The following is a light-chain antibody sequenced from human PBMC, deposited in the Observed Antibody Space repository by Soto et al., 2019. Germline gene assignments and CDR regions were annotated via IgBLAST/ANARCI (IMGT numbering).Light chain of an antibody. J-gene: IGLJ3*02. CDR2: GNS. CDR3: QSYDISLTTWV. V-gene: IGLV1-40*01. Sequence: QSVLTQPPSVSGAPRQRVTISCTGSSSNIGAGYDVHWYQQLPGTAPKLLIYGNSNRPSGVPDRFSGSKSGASASLAITGLQAEGEADYYCQSYDISLTTWVFGGGTKLTVL. CDR1: SSNIGAGYD.